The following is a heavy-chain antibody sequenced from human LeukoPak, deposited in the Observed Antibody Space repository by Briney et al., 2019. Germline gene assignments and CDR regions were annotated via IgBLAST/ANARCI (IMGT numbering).Heavy chain of an antibody. D-gene: IGHD3-22*01. CDR3: ARDLGYYDSSPGAFDI. J-gene: IGHJ3*02. CDR1: GGSFSGYY. Sequence: SETLSLTCAVYGGSFSGYYWSWIRRPPGKGLEWIGEINHSGSTNYNPSLKSRVTISVDTSKNQFSLKLSSVTAADTAVYYCARDLGYYDSSPGAFDIWGQGTMVTVSS. V-gene: IGHV4-34*01. CDR2: INHSGST.